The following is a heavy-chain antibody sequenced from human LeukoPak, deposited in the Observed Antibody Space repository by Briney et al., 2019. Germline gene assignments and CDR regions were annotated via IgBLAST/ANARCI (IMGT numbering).Heavy chain of an antibody. CDR3: AELGITMIGGV. D-gene: IGHD3-10*02. CDR1: GLTFRSYA. Sequence: GGSLRLSCAASGLTFRSYAMNWVRQAPGKGLEWVSAISGSGGSTYHADSVKGRFTISRDNSKNTLYLQMNSLRAEDTAVYYCAELGITMIGGVWGKGTTVTISS. J-gene: IGHJ6*04. V-gene: IGHV3-23*01. CDR2: ISGSGGST.